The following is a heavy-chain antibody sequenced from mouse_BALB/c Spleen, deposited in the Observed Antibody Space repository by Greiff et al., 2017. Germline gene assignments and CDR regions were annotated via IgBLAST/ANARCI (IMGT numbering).Heavy chain of an antibody. CDR3: ANNWRYAMDY. J-gene: IGHJ4*01. D-gene: IGHD4-1*01. CDR1: GYSFTGYY. Sequence: VQLKQSGPELVKPGASVKISCKASGYSFTGYYMHWVKQSHVKSLEWIGRINPYNGATSYNQNFKDKASLTVDKSSSTAYMELHSLTSEDSAVYYCANNWRYAMDYWGQGTSVTVSS. CDR2: INPYNGAT. V-gene: IGHV1-31*01.